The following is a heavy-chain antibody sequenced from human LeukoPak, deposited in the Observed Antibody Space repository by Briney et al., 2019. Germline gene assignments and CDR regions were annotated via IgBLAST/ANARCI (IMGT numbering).Heavy chain of an antibody. CDR2: THHSGGI. V-gene: IGHV4-4*02. Sequence: SGTLSLTCAVSGGSITNDNWWGWVRQPPGKGLEWIGETHHSGGINYNSSLKSRLTISVDTSKNQFSLKLSSVTAADTAVYYCAKGSWQLAEEVYWGQGTLVTVSS. D-gene: IGHD6-6*01. CDR1: GGSITNDNW. CDR3: AKGSWQLAEEVY. J-gene: IGHJ4*02.